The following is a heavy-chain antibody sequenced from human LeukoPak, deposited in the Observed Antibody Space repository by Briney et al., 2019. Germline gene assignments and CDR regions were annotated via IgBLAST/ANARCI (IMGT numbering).Heavy chain of an antibody. V-gene: IGHV1-3*01. CDR3: ARDYLGSAFDI. J-gene: IGHJ3*02. CDR2: INVGNGNT. D-gene: IGHD3-10*01. Sequence: ASVKVSCKASGHTFTSYTLHWVRQAPGQRLEWMGWINVGNGNTKYSQKFQGRVTITRDTSARIAYMELSSLRSEDTAVYYCARDYLGSAFDIWGQGTMVTVSS. CDR1: GHTFTSYT.